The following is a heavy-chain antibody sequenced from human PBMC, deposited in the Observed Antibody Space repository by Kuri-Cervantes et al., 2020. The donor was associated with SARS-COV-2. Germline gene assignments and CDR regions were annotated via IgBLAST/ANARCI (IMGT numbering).Heavy chain of an antibody. CDR1: GYTFTGYY. CDR3: ARDGIAVAAAGYYYGMDV. V-gene: IGHV1-2*04. CDR2: INPNSGGT. J-gene: IGHJ6*02. Sequence: ASVKVSCKASGYTFTGYYMHWVRQAPGQGLEWMGWINPNSGGTNYAQKFQGWVTMTRDTSTSTVYMELSSLRSEDTAVYYCARDGIAVAAAGYYYGMDVWGQGTTVTVYS. D-gene: IGHD6-19*01.